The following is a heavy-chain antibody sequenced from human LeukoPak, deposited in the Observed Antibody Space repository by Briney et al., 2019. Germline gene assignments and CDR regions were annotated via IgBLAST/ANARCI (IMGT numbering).Heavy chain of an antibody. CDR1: GYTFTSYD. J-gene: IGHJ4*02. CDR3: ARGPPTIGYCSGGSCYGPVDY. CDR2: MNPNSGNT. V-gene: IGHV1-8*01. Sequence: GASVKVSCKASGYTFTSYDINWVRQATGQGLEWMGWMNPNSGNTGYAQKFQGRVTMTRNTSISTAYMELSSLRSEDTAVYYCARGPPTIGYCSGGSCYGPVDYWGQGTLVTVSS. D-gene: IGHD2-15*01.